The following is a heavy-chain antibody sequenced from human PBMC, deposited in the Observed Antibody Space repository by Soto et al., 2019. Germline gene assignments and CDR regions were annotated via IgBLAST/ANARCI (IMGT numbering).Heavy chain of an antibody. Sequence: PSDTLSVTWTVSSGSISGYYWSWIRQPPGKGLEWIGYIYYSGNTNYNPSLKSRVTISVDMSKNQFSLKLSSVTAADTAVYYCARRGRSGVYNSVYYYYYAMDVWGQGTTVTVSS. CDR1: SGSISGYY. CDR2: IYYSGNT. CDR3: ARRGRSGVYNSVYYYYYAMDV. D-gene: IGHD4-17*01. J-gene: IGHJ6*02. V-gene: IGHV4-59*08.